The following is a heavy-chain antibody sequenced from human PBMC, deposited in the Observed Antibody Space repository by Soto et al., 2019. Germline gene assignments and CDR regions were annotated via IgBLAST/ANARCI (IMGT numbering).Heavy chain of an antibody. CDR1: GFTFGDYA. D-gene: IGHD3-10*01. CDR2: IRSKAYGGTT. CDR3: TRDSLPYYYGSGSYFFDY. Sequence: GSLRLSCTASGFTFGDYAMCWFRQAPGKGLEWVGFIRSKAYGGTTEYAASVKGRFTISRDDSKSIAYLQMNSLKTEDTAVYYCTRDSLPYYYGSGSYFFDYWGQGTLVTVSS. V-gene: IGHV3-49*03. J-gene: IGHJ4*02.